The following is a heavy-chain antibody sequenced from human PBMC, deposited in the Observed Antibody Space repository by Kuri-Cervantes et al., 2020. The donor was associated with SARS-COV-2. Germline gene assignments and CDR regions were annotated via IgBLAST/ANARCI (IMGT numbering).Heavy chain of an antibody. Sequence: GGSLRLSCAASGFTFSSYAMHWVRQAPGKGLEWVAVISYDGSNKYYADSVKGRFTISRDNSKNTLYLQMNSLRAEDTAVYYCARGAVAGTLYCYYYGMDVWGQGTTVTVSS. CDR3: ARGAVAGTLYCYYYGMDV. J-gene: IGHJ6*02. D-gene: IGHD6-19*01. CDR1: GFTFSSYA. V-gene: IGHV3-30-3*01. CDR2: ISYDGSNK.